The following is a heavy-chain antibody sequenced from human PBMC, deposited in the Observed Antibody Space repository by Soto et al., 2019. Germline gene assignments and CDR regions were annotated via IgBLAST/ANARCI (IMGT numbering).Heavy chain of an antibody. CDR3: ARALRQGVRGVITYYFDY. J-gene: IGHJ4*02. CDR1: GFTFSSYS. CDR2: ISSSSSTI. D-gene: IGHD3-10*01. V-gene: IGHV3-48*02. Sequence: PGGSLRLSCAASGFTFSSYSMNWVRQATGKGLEWVSYISSSSSTIYYADSVKGRFTISRDNAKNSLYLQMNSLRDEDTAVYYCARALRQGVRGVITYYFDYWGQGTLVTVSS.